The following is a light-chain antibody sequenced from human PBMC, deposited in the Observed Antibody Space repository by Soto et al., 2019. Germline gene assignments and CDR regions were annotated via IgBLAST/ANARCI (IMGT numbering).Light chain of an antibody. V-gene: IGLV2-23*01. J-gene: IGLJ1*01. Sequence: QSALTQPASVSGSPGQSITISCTGTSGDVGSYNLVSWYQQHPGKAPKLMIYEGDKRPSGVSNRFSASKSGNTASLTISGLHTEDEADYYCCSYAASRTYVFGTGTKVTVL. CDR3: CSYAASRTYV. CDR2: EGD. CDR1: SGDVGSYNL.